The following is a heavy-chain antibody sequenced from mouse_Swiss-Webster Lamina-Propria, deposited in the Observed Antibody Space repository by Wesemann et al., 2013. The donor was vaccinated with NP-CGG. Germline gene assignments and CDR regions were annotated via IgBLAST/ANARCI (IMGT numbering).Heavy chain of an antibody. CDR3: ARQDVARDAMDY. V-gene: IGHV5-6-2*01. D-gene: IGHD3-3*01. Sequence: GGSTYYPDTVKDRFTISRDNAKNTLYLQMSSLRSEDTALYYCARQDVARDAMDYWGQGTSVTVSS. J-gene: IGHJ4*01. CDR2: GGST.